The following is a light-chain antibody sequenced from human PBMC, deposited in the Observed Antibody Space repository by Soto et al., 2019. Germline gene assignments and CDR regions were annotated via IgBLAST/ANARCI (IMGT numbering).Light chain of an antibody. Sequence: DIQMTQSPSSLSASVGDRVTITCRASQSISSYLNWYQQKPGKAPKLLIYAASSLQSGVPSRFGGSGSGTDFTLTISSLQPEDFATYYCQQSYSTPPVYTFGQGTKLEIK. CDR3: QQSYSTPPVYT. J-gene: IGKJ2*01. CDR2: AAS. V-gene: IGKV1-39*01. CDR1: QSISSY.